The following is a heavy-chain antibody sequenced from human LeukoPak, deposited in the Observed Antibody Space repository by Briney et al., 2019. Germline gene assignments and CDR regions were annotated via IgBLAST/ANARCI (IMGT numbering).Heavy chain of an antibody. J-gene: IGHJ6*04. CDR1: GYTFTSYA. D-gene: IGHD3-10*01. CDR3: AREFRSGSSYYYYYGTDV. Sequence: ASVKVSCKASGYTFTSYAMHWVRQAPGQRLEWMGWINAGNGNTKYSQKFQGRVTITRDTSASTAYMELSSLRSEDTAVYYCAREFRSGSSYYYYYGTDVWGKGTTVTVSS. CDR2: INAGNGNT. V-gene: IGHV1-3*01.